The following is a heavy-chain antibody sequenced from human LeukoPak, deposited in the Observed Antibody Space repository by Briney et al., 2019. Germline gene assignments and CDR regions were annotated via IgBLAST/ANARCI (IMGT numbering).Heavy chain of an antibody. CDR3: PAEDGIRYFDP. J-gene: IGHJ5*02. V-gene: IGHV4-59*03. CDR1: DDSISSYH. CDR2: INYCGTT. D-gene: IGHD3-9*01. Sequence: PSETLSLTCTVPDDSISSYHWSWIRQSTGKALEWNGYINYCGTTNYNPPLKSRVTISVDTPTMQFSMKLTSVTAADTAVYYCPAEDGIRYFDPWGQGTLVTVSS.